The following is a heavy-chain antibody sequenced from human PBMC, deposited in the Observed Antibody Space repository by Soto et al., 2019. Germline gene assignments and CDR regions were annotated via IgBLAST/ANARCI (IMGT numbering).Heavy chain of an antibody. J-gene: IGHJ4*02. CDR2: VSAYNGNT. CDR1: GYTFSNDA. CDR3: ARGSRYYWNYRMY. D-gene: IGHD1-7*01. Sequence: QVQLVQSGAEVKKPGASVKVSCKASGYTFSNDAITWVRQAPGQGLEWMGWVSAYNGNTNYEQKFKGRVTMTTDTSTSTGYMEIRSLRYDDTAVYFCARGSRYYWNYRMYWGQGTLVTVSS. V-gene: IGHV1-18*01.